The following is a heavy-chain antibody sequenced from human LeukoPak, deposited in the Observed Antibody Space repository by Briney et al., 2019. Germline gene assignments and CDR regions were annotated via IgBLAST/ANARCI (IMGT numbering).Heavy chain of an antibody. CDR3: AREGVVRGFIDY. D-gene: IGHD3-10*01. V-gene: IGHV3-30*04. CDR1: GFTFSSYA. J-gene: IGHJ4*02. Sequence: GGSLRLSCAASGFTFSSYAMHWVRQAPGKGLEWVAVISYDGSNKYYADSVKGLFTISRNNSKNTLYLQMNSLRAEDTAVYYCAREGVVRGFIDYWGQGTLVTVSS. CDR2: ISYDGSNK.